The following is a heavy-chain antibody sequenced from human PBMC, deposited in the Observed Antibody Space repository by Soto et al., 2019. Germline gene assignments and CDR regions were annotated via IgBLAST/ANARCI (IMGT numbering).Heavy chain of an antibody. CDR3: ARAPGRYCISTSCSYGMDV. V-gene: IGHV4-31*03. Sequence: QVQLQESGPGLVKPSQTLSLTCTVSGGSISSGGYYWSWIRQHPGKGLEWIGYIYYSGSTYYNPSLKSRFTLLVDTSKNQFSLKLSSLTAADTAVYYCARAPGRYCISTSCSYGMDVWGQGTTVTVSS. CDR1: GGSISSGGYY. J-gene: IGHJ6*02. CDR2: IYYSGST. D-gene: IGHD2-2*01.